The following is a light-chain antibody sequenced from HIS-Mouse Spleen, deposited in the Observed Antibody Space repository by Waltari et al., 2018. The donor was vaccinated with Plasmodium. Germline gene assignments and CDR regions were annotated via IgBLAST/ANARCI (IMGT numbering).Light chain of an antibody. V-gene: IGKV3-11*01. CDR3: QQRSNWPRVLT. CDR1: QSFSSY. CDR2: DAS. J-gene: IGKJ4*01. Sequence: EIVLTQSPATLSLSPGESATLSYRAIQSFSSYLAWYQQKPRQAPRLLIYDASNRATGIPARFSGSGSGTDFTLTISSLEPEDFAVYYCQQRSNWPRVLTFGGGTKVEIK.